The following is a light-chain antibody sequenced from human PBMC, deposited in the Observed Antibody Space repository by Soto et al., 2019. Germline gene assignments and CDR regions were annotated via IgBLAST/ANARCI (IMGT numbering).Light chain of an antibody. J-gene: IGKJ2*01. V-gene: IGKV3-20*01. CDR2: GGS. CDR3: QLYGTSMYT. Sequence: EIVLTQSPGTLYLSPGERATLSCRASQSVISTYLAWYQQKPGQAPRLLIFGGSGRATGIPVIFSGSGSGTDFTLTISRLEPEDFAVYYCQLYGTSMYTFGQGTKLEIK. CDR1: QSVISTY.